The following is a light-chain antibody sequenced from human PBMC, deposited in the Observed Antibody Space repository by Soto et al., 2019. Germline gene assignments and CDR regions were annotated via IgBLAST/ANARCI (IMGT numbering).Light chain of an antibody. V-gene: IGKV1-5*01. J-gene: IGKJ1*01. CDR2: DAS. CDR3: QQYKTYPWT. CDR1: QSISGW. Sequence: DIQMTQSPSTLSASVGDRVTITCRAGQSISGWLAWYQQKPGKGPSLLIYDASNLESGVPSRFSGSGSGTEFTLTINSLQSADFATYYCQQYKTYPWTFGQGTKVEI.